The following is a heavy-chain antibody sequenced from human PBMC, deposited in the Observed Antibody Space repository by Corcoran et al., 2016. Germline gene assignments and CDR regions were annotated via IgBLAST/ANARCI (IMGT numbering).Heavy chain of an antibody. V-gene: IGHV1-69*01. CDR1: GGTFSSYA. CDR2: IIPIFGTA. D-gene: IGHD1-26*01. CDR3: ARGEVRSGSDYAEVGAVDI. J-gene: IGHJ3*02. Sequence: QVQLVQSGAEVKKPGSSVKVSCKASGGTFSSYAISWVRQAPGQGLEWMGGIIPIFGTANYAQKFQGRVTITADESTSTAYMELSSLRSEDTAVDYCARGEVRSGSDYAEVGAVDIWGQGTMVTVSS.